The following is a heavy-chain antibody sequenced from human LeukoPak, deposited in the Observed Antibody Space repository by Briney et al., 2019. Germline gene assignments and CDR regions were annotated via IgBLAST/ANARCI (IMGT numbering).Heavy chain of an antibody. CDR1: GFTSSDYT. V-gene: IGHV3-23*01. CDR2: ISVSDDST. Sequence: GGSLRLSCAASGFTSSDYTMNWVRQAPGKGLEWVSGISVSDDSTYYADSVKGRFTMSRNNSNNMLYLQMNSLRAEDTAVYYCAKDRYCSSTNCPYDYWGQGTLVTVSS. CDR3: AKDRYCSSTNCPYDY. J-gene: IGHJ4*02. D-gene: IGHD2-2*01.